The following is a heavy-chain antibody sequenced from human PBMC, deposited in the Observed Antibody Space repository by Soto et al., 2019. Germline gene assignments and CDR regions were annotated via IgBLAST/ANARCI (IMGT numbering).Heavy chain of an antibody. CDR2: MNPNSGHT. D-gene: IGHD1-1*01. J-gene: IGHJ4*02. CDR3: TRGRNSGDGYNGGGY. Sequence: ASDKVSCKDSGYTFNSFDINLVRQATGQGNEWMGWMNPNSGHTGYAQKFQGRVTMTSDTSISTDYMELSSLRYEDTAVYYCTRGRNSGDGYNGGGYWGQGTLVTVSS. V-gene: IGHV1-8*01. CDR1: GYTFNSFD.